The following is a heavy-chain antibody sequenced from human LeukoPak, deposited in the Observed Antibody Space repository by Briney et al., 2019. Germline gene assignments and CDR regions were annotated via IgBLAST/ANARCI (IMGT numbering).Heavy chain of an antibody. Sequence: ASVKVSCKASGYTFTSYYMHWVRQAPGQGLEWMGIINPSGGSTSYAQKFQGRVTISVDTSKNQFSLKLSSVTAADTAVYYCARHALKLGRLYSSSFDYWGQGTLVTVSS. CDR1: GYTFTSYY. D-gene: IGHD6-13*01. J-gene: IGHJ4*02. CDR3: ARHALKLGRLYSSSFDY. CDR2: INPSGGST. V-gene: IGHV1-46*01.